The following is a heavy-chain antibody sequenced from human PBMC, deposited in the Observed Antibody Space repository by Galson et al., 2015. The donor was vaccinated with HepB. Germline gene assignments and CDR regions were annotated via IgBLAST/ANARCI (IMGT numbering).Heavy chain of an antibody. CDR2: ISSSSTYI. J-gene: IGHJ5*02. D-gene: IGHD6-13*01. V-gene: IGHV3-21*01. CDR1: GFTLSSYT. Sequence: SLRLSCAASGFTLSSYTMSWVRQAPGKGLEWVSSISSSSTYIYYADSVKGRFTISRDNAENSLDLQMNSLRAEDTAVYYCARTGGVVAPGRRFWFDPWGQGTLVTVSS. CDR3: ARTGGVVAPGRRFWFDP.